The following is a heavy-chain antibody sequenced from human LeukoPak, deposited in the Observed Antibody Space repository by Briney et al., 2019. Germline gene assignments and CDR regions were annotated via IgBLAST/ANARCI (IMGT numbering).Heavy chain of an antibody. D-gene: IGHD2-2*01. Sequence: PGGSLRLSYAPSGFTFSSYAMSWVRQAPGKGLEWVAVISGGGSGTYYADSVRGRFTISRDNSKNTVYLQMNSLRAEDTAIYYCARRLVTAGITDFFDSWGQGTLVSVSS. CDR2: ISGGGSGT. CDR3: ARRLVTAGITDFFDS. V-gene: IGHV3-23*01. J-gene: IGHJ4*02. CDR1: GFTFSSYA.